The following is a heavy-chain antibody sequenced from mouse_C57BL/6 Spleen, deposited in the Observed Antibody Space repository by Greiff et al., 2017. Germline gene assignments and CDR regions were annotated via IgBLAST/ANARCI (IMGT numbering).Heavy chain of an antibody. CDR2: IYPSDSET. CDR3: AREGNWGAAWFAY. D-gene: IGHD4-1*01. CDR1: GYTFTSSW. Sequence: QVQLQQPGAELVRPGSSVKLSCKASGYTFTSSWMDWVKQRPGQGLEWIGNIYPSDSETHYNQKFKDKATLTVDKSSSTSYMQLSSLTSEDSAVYYCAREGNWGAAWFAYWGQGTLVTVSA. J-gene: IGHJ3*01. V-gene: IGHV1-61*01.